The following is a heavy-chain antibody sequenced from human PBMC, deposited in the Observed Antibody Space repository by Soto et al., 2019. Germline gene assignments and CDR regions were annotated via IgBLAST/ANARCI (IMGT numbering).Heavy chain of an antibody. CDR3: ARDLWGYCGTDCYPLDV. CDR2: IYHSGST. J-gene: IGHJ6*02. CDR1: GGSISSGGYY. D-gene: IGHD2-21*02. V-gene: IGHV4-31*03. Sequence: LSLTCTVSGGSISSGGYYWSWIRQHPGKGLEWIGYIYHSGSTYYNPSLKSRVTISVDTSKNQFSLKLNSVTAADTAVYYCARDLWGYCGTDCYPLDVWGQGTTVTVSS.